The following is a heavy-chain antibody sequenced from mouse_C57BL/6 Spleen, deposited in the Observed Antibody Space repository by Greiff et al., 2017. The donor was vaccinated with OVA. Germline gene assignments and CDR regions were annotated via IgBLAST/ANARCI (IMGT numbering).Heavy chain of an antibody. V-gene: IGHV5-17*01. CDR1: GFTFSDYG. CDR3: ASRGAQDWFAY. D-gene: IGHD3-2*02. Sequence: EVQLVESGGGLVKPGGSLKLSCAASGFTFSDYGMHWVRQAPEKGLEWVAYISSGSSTIYYADTVKGRFTISRDNAKNTLFLQMTSLRSEDTAMYYCASRGAQDWFAYWGQGTLVTVSA. CDR2: ISSGSSTI. J-gene: IGHJ3*01.